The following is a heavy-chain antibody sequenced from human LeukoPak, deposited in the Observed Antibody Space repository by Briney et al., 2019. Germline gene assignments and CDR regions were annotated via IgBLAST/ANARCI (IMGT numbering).Heavy chain of an antibody. V-gene: IGHV3-73*01. D-gene: IGHD3-16*01. CDR3: AQSGSYAAFDY. Sequence: TGGSLRLSCAASGFTFSGSAMHWVRQASGKGLEWVGRIRSKANSYTTEYAASVKGRFTISRDDSKNSLYLQMNSLKTEDTAVYYCAQSGSYAAFDYWGQGTLVTVSS. J-gene: IGHJ4*02. CDR2: IRSKANSYTT. CDR1: GFTFSGSA.